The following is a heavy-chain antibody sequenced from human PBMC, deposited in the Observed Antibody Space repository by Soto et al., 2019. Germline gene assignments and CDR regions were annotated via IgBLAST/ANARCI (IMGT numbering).Heavy chain of an antibody. Sequence: GESLKISCKGSGYSFTSYWIAWVRQMPGKGLEWMGNIYPGNSDTRYSPSLQGQVTISADKSINTAYLQWSSLKASDTAMYYCARQVGDILTGYYTGYYYYGMDVWGQGTTVTVSS. J-gene: IGHJ6*02. V-gene: IGHV5-51*01. CDR1: GYSFTSYW. D-gene: IGHD3-9*01. CDR3: ARQVGDILTGYYTGYYYYGMDV. CDR2: IYPGNSDT.